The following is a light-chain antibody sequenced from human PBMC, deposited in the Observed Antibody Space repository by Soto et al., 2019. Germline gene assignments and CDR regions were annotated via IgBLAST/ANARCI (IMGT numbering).Light chain of an antibody. CDR3: CLYAVSYTWF. CDR2: DVT. CDR1: SSDVGGYNF. Sequence: QSALTQPRSVSGSPGQSVTISCTGTSSDVGGYNFVSWYQQHPGKAPKLMIYDVTKRPSGVPDCFSGSKSGNTASLTISGLQAEDEADYYCCLYAVSYTWFFGSGTKVTVL. V-gene: IGLV2-11*01. J-gene: IGLJ1*01.